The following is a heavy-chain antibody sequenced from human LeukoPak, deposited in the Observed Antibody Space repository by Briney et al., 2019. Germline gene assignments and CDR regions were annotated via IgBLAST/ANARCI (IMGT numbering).Heavy chain of an antibody. Sequence: GGSLRLSCAASGFTFRTCEMNWVRQTPGKGLEWIAFIRSSGTNMYYADSVKGRFTISRDNAKNSLYLQMDSLRAEDTTVYYCARGGDSGYLWNAFDIWGQGTMVTVSS. CDR3: ARGGDSGYLWNAFDI. J-gene: IGHJ3*02. D-gene: IGHD3-9*01. V-gene: IGHV3-48*03. CDR2: IRSSGTNM. CDR1: GFTFRTCE.